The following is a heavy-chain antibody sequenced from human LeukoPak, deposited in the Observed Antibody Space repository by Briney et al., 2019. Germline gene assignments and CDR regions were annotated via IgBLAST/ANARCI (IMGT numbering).Heavy chain of an antibody. V-gene: IGHV3-7*01. Sequence: GGSLRLSCAASGTTLSVYWMSWVRQAPGKGLEWVANIKQDGSEKYYRDSVQGRFTISRDNAKNSLYLQMNSLRAEDTAVYYCARSGSGYFDYWGQGSLVTVSS. J-gene: IGHJ4*02. CDR1: GTTLSVYW. CDR3: ARSGSGYFDY. CDR2: IKQDGSEK.